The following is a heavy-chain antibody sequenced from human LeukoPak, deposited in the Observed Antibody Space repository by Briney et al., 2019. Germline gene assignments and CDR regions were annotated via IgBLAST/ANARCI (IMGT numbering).Heavy chain of an antibody. D-gene: IGHD3-10*01. CDR2: INPNSGGT. J-gene: IGHJ6*02. V-gene: IGHV1-2*02. Sequence: ASVKVSCKASGYTFTGYYMHWVRQAPGQGLEWMGCINPNSGGTNYAQKFQGRVTMTRDTSISTAYMGLSRLRSDDTAVYYCARDLAPITMVRGVVLSYYGMDVWGQGTTVTVSS. CDR3: ARDLAPITMVRGVVLSYYGMDV. CDR1: GYTFTGYY.